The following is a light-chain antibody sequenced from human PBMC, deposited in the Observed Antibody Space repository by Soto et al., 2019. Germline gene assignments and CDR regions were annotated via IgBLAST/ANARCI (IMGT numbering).Light chain of an antibody. V-gene: IGKV1D-12*01. CDR2: AAS. CDR1: QNIDNS. J-gene: IGKJ4*01. CDR3: QQAYTFPLT. Sequence: VQMTQSPSSVSASVGDRVTITCRASQNIDNSLVWYQQKAGKAPQLLIYAASSLQSGVPPRFSGTRSGTEFTLTVNNLQSEDFAFYYCQQAYTFPLTFGGGNKVEVK.